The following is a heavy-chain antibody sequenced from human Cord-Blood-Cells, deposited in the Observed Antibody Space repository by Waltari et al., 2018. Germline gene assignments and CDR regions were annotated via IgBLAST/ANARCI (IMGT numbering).Heavy chain of an antibody. V-gene: IGHV3-7*01. CDR3: ARLQLGINIRVGYVDL. Sequence: EVQLVESGGGLVQPGGSLRLSCAASGFTFRSYWMIWVRQAPENGRELGSNIKEDGKRKYYGDTVKGLFTISGDNTKNSLYLQRNSLRAEDTAVDYCARLQLGINIRVGYVDLWGRGTLVTVSS. CDR1: GFTFRSYW. D-gene: IGHD7-27*01. CDR2: IKEDGKRK. J-gene: IGHJ2*01.